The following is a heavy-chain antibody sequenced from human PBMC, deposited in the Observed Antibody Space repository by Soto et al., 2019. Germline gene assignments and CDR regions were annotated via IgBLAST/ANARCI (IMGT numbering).Heavy chain of an antibody. J-gene: IGHJ5*02. CDR3: AHIVGAPNWFDP. CDR2: IFWDDDK. CDR1: GFSLSTRGVG. Sequence: SGPTLVNPTQTLTLTCTFSGFSLSTRGVGVAWIRQPPGKALEWLALIFWDDDKWYSPSLKNRLTITKDTSKNQVVLTMTNMDPVDTATYYCAHIVGAPNWFDPWGQGTLVTVSS. V-gene: IGHV2-5*02. D-gene: IGHD1-26*01.